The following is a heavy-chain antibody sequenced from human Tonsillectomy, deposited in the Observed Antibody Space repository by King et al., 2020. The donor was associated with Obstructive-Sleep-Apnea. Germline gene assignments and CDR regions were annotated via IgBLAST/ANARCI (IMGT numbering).Heavy chain of an antibody. J-gene: IGHJ3*02. D-gene: IGHD4-17*01. V-gene: IGHV1-2*02. CDR2: IHPNSGAT. Sequence: LQLVQSGAEVKKPGASVKVSCKASGYTFTAYYMHWVRQAPGQGLEWMGWIHPNSGATKYAQKFQGRVTLTRDTSIRTGYMEVSRLRSDDTAVYYCARERTTVTTSDAFDIWGQGTLVTVSS. CDR3: ARERTTVTTSDAFDI. CDR1: GYTFTAYY.